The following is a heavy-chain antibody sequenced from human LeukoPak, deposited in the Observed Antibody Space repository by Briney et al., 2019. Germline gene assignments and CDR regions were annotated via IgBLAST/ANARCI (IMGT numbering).Heavy chain of an antibody. J-gene: IGHJ6*03. CDR3: ARARGSYGYYYYYMDV. Sequence: SVKVSCKASGGTFSSYAISWVRQAPGQGLEWMGGIIPIFGTANYAQKFQGRVTITTDESTSTAYMELSSLRSEDTAVYYCARARGSYGYYYYYMDVWGKGTTVTVSS. D-gene: IGHD1-26*01. V-gene: IGHV1-69*05. CDR1: GGTFSSYA. CDR2: IIPIFGTA.